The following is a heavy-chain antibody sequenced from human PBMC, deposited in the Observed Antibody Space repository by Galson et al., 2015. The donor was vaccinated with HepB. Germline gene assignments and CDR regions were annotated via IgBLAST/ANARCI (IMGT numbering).Heavy chain of an antibody. CDR1: GFTVSSNY. J-gene: IGHJ6*02. D-gene: IGHD2-15*01. V-gene: IGHV3-66*01. Sequence: SLRLSCAASGFTVSSNYMGWVRQAPGKGLEWVSVIYSGGSTYYADSVKGRFTISRDNSKNTLYLQMNSLRAEDTAVYYCARAPSAWSSYYYGMDVWGQGTTVTVSS. CDR2: IYSGGST. CDR3: ARAPSAWSSYYYGMDV.